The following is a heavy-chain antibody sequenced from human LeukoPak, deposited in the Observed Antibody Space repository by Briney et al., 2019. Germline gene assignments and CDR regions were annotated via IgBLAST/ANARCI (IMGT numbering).Heavy chain of an antibody. V-gene: IGHV3-30*03. Sequence: GRSLRLSCAASGLTFSSYGMHWVRQAPGKGLEWVAVISYDGSNKYYADSVKGRFTISRDNSKNTLYLQMNSLRAEDTAVYYCVGVVPAAIYWGQGTLVTVSS. J-gene: IGHJ4*02. CDR1: GLTFSSYG. CDR2: ISYDGSNK. D-gene: IGHD2-2*01. CDR3: VGVVPAAIY.